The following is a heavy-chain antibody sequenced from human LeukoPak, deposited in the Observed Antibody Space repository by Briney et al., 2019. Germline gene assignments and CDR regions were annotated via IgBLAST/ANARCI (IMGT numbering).Heavy chain of an antibody. J-gene: IGHJ4*02. V-gene: IGHV3-23*01. CDR2: ISGSGGST. CDR3: AKHYDILTGYYSGVDY. Sequence: PGGSLRLSCAASGFTFSSYAMNWVPQAPGKGREGVSTISGSGGSTYYADSVKGRFTISRDNSKNTLYLKMNSLRAEDTAVYYCAKHYDILTGYYSGVDYWGQGALVTVSS. CDR1: GFTFSSYA. D-gene: IGHD3-9*01.